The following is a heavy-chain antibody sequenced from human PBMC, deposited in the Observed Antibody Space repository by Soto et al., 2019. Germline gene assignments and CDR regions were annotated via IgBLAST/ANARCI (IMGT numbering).Heavy chain of an antibody. D-gene: IGHD4-17*01. CDR1: GGSISSGGYY. Sequence: SETLSLTCAVSGGSISSGGYYWSWIRQHPGKGLEWIGYIYYSGSTYYNPSLKSRVTISVDTSKNQFSLKLSSVTAADTAVYYCAREKTTAGDFDYWGQGTLVTVSS. CDR2: IYYSGST. J-gene: IGHJ4*02. V-gene: IGHV4-31*11. CDR3: AREKTTAGDFDY.